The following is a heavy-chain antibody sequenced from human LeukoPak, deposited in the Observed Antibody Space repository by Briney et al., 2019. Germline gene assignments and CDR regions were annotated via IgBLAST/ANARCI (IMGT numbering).Heavy chain of an antibody. CDR1: GFTFSGSA. Sequence: PGGSLRLSCAASGFTFSGSAMHWVRQASGKGLEWVGRIRSKANSYATAYAASVKGRFTISRDDSKNTAYLQMNSLKTEDTAVYYCTRPTDYDFWSAEDAFDIWGQGTMVTVSS. V-gene: IGHV3-73*01. D-gene: IGHD3-3*01. CDR3: TRPTDYDFWSAEDAFDI. J-gene: IGHJ3*02. CDR2: IRSKANSYAT.